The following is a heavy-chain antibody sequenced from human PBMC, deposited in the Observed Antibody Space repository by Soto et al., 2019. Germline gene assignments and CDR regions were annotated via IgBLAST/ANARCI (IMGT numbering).Heavy chain of an antibody. Sequence: ASVKVSCKASGYTFTSYYMHWVRQAPGQGPEWMGIINPSGGSTSYAQKFQGRVTMTRDTSTSTVYMELSSLRSEDTAVYYCARVAVAGTADYWGQRTLVTVYS. CDR3: ARVAVAGTADY. J-gene: IGHJ4*02. V-gene: IGHV1-46*03. CDR1: GYTFTSYY. D-gene: IGHD6-19*01. CDR2: INPSGGST.